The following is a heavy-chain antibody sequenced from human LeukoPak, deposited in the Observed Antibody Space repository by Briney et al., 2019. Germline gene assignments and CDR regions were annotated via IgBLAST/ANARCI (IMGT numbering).Heavy chain of an antibody. Sequence: SETLSLTCTVSGGSISSSSYYWGWIRQPPGKGLEWIGSIYYSGSTYYNPSLKSRITISVYTSKNQFPLKLSSLTAPDTAVYYCARGGGVSAAKDYWGQGTLVTVSS. CDR3: ARGGGVSAAKDY. V-gene: IGHV4-39*01. J-gene: IGHJ4*02. CDR2: IYYSGST. D-gene: IGHD2-2*01. CDR1: GGSISSSSYY.